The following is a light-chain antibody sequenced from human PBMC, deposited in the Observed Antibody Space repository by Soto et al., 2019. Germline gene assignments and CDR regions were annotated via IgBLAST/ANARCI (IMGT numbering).Light chain of an antibody. CDR3: LQDNKYPLT. CDR1: QDIRSD. CDR2: ATS. Sequence: IQMTQFPSSLSTSVGDRVTITCRASQDIRSDLGWYQQRPGKAPQLLIYATSSLQSGVPSRFSGSGSGTDFTLTITSLQPEDFATYHCLQDNKYPLTFGGGTKVDI. V-gene: IGKV1-6*01. J-gene: IGKJ4*01.